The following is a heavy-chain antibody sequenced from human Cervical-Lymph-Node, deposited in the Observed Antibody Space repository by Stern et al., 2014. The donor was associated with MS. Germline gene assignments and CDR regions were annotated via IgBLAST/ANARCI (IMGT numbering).Heavy chain of an antibody. CDR3: AGVRGRGVRATNLQIDP. V-gene: IGHV4-31*03. CDR1: GCSLISGGYH. CDR2: RYDSGCT. Sequence: QLQLQESGPGLVPPSQTLSLTCTVSGCSLISGGYHWNWIRQHTGMGLEWIGYRYDSGCTYCNPSLKSRVAISVDTAKNQFSLNLTSVTAADTAVYYCAGVRGRGVRATNLQIDPWGQGILVTVSS. J-gene: IGHJ5*02. D-gene: IGHD1-14*01.